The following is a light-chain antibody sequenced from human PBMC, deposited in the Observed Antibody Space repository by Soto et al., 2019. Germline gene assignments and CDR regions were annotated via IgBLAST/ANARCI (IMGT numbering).Light chain of an antibody. Sequence: EIVMTPSPATLSLSPADRATLSWRASQGVSSYLAWYQQKPGQAPRLLIYDASNRATGIPARFSGSGSGTDFTLTISSLEPEDFAVYYCQQRDKWPRTFGQGTKVDIK. V-gene: IGKV3-11*01. J-gene: IGKJ1*01. CDR2: DAS. CDR3: QQRDKWPRT. CDR1: QGVSSY.